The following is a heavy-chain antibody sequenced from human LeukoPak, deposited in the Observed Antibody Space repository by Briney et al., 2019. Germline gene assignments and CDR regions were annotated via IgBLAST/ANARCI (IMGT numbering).Heavy chain of an antibody. V-gene: IGHV3-23*01. CDR3: AKVYYDILTGYSGAEYYFDY. Sequence: PGGSLTLSCAASGFTFSSYAMSWVRQAPGKGLEWVSAISGSGGSTYYADSVKGRFTISRDNSKNTLYLQMNSLRAEDTAVYYCAKVYYDILTGYSGAEYYFDYWGQGTLVTVSS. D-gene: IGHD3-9*01. J-gene: IGHJ4*02. CDR1: GFTFSSYA. CDR2: ISGSGGST.